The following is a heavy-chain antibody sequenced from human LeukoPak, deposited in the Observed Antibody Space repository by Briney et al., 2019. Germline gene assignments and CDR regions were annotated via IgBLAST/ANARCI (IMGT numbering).Heavy chain of an antibody. CDR1: GGSFSGYY. CDR3: AREEGYNWNYVGWFDP. D-gene: IGHD1-7*01. Sequence: SETLSLTCAVYGGSFSGYYWSWIRQPPGKGLEWIGEINHSGSTNYNPSLKSRVTISVDTSKNQLSLKLSSVTAADTAVYYCAREEGYNWNYVGWFDPWGQGTLVTVSS. CDR2: INHSGST. V-gene: IGHV4-34*01. J-gene: IGHJ5*02.